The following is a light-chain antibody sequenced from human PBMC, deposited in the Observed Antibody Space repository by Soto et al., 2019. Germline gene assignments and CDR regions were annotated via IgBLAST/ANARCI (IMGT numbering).Light chain of an antibody. CDR3: QQSNSLWT. J-gene: IGKJ1*01. CDR1: QSISSW. CDR2: QAS. Sequence: DIQMTQSPSTLSASVGDRVTITCRASQSISSWLAWYQQKPGKAPKLLIYQASSLESGVPSRFSGSGSGTEFTLTISSLQPDDFATYYCQQSNSLWTFGQGTKVEIK. V-gene: IGKV1-5*03.